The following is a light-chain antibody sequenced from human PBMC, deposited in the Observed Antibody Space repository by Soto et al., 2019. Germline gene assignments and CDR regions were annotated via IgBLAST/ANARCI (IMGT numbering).Light chain of an antibody. CDR2: TNN. CDR3: AAWDDGLNGHV. CDR1: SSNIGGNT. J-gene: IGLJ1*01. V-gene: IGLV1-44*01. Sequence: QSVLTQPPSASGTPGQRVTISCSGSSSNIGGNTVNWYQQLPGTAPRLLIYTNNQRPSGVPDRFSGSKSGTSASLAISGLQSEDEADYYCAAWDDGLNGHVFGTGTKLTVL.